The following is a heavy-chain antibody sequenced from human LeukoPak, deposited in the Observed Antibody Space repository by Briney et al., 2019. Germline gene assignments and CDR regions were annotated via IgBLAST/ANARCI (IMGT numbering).Heavy chain of an antibody. CDR1: GFTFSSYW. J-gene: IGHJ4*02. CDR2: IRQDGSEE. Sequence: PGGSLRLSCAASGFTFSSYWMSWVRQAPAKGLEWVANIRQDGSEEFYVDSVKGRFTISRDNAKNSLYLQMNSLRAEDTAVYYCARDGDDSSGYYGDYWGQGTLVTVSS. D-gene: IGHD3-22*01. V-gene: IGHV3-7*01. CDR3: ARDGDDSSGYYGDY.